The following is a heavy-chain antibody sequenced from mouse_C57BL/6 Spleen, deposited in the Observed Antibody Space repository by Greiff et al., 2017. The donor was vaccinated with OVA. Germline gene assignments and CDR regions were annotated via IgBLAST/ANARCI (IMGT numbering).Heavy chain of an antibody. Sequence: VKLKQSGAELVRPGASVKLSCKASGYTFTDYYINWVKQRPGQGLEWIARIYPGSGNTYYNEKFKGKATLTAEKSSSTAYMQLSSLTSEDSAVYFCARLELRGYYFDYWGQGTTLTVSS. CDR2: IYPGSGNT. V-gene: IGHV1-76*01. CDR1: GYTFTDYY. J-gene: IGHJ2*01. D-gene: IGHD1-1*01. CDR3: ARLELRGYYFDY.